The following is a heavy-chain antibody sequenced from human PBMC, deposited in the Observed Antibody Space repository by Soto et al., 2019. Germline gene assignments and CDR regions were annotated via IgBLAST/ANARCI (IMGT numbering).Heavy chain of an antibody. CDR3: AKDVSTYGYWSYFDY. V-gene: IGHV3-23*01. J-gene: IGHJ4*02. Sequence: GGSLGLSCAASGFTFSGYAMNWVRQAPGKGLEWVSAISGSGGNTYYADSVKGRFTISRDNSKNALYLQMNSLRAEDAAVYYCAKDVSTYGYWSYFDYWGQGTLVTVSS. D-gene: IGHD5-18*01. CDR1: GFTFSGYA. CDR2: ISGSGGNT.